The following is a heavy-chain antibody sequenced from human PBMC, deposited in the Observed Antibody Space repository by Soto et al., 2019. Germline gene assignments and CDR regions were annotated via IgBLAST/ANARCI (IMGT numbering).Heavy chain of an antibody. CDR1: GGSFSGYY. CDR3: SSRYSSSWYYFDH. V-gene: IGHV4-34*01. J-gene: IGHJ4*02. Sequence: LSLTCAVYGGSFSGYYWSWIRHPPGKGLEWIGEINHSGSTNYNPCLKSRVTISVDTPKNQFSLKPSSVAAADTAVYYCSSRYSSSWYYFDHCGKGPMVTASS. D-gene: IGHD6-13*01. CDR2: INHSGST.